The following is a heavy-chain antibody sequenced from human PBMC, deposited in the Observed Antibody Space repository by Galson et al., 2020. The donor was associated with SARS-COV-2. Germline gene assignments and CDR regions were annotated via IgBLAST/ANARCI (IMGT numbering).Heavy chain of an antibody. CDR2: NNTNTGNP. D-gene: IGHD2-2*01. V-gene: IGHV7-4-1*02. J-gene: IGHJ6*03. Sequence: ASVKVSCKASGYTITSYAMNWVRQAPGQGLEWMGSNNTNTGNPTYAQGFTGRLVFSLDTSVSTADLQMSSIKAEDTAVYYCARAEEGIVGVPAASGRDYYYYMGVGGKGTAVTVSS. CDR3: ARAEEGIVGVPAASGRDYYYYMGV. CDR1: GYTITSYA.